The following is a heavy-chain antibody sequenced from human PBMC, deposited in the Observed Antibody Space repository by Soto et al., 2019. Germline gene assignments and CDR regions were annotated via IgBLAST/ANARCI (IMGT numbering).Heavy chain of an antibody. CDR2: LKSKSDGGTT. J-gene: IGHJ5*02. V-gene: IGHV3-15*01. CDR3: TTDLWRIAVVVGSTGSFNP. CDR1: GFTFSGAW. Sequence: GGPLRLSCAASGFTFSGAWMSWVRQAPGKGLDWGGRLKSKSDGGTTEYAAPVRGRSPISRDDSKTTLYLQMNSLKTEDAAVYYCTTDLWRIAVVVGSTGSFNPWGQGTRVTVSS. D-gene: IGHD2-15*01.